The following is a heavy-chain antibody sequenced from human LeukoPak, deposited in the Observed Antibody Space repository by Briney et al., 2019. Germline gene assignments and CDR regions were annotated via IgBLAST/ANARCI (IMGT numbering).Heavy chain of an antibody. J-gene: IGHJ3*02. CDR3: ARDLGFGDAFDI. CDR1: GGSISTYY. D-gene: IGHD3-10*01. CDR2: IYYSGTT. Sequence: SETLSLTCAVSGGSISTYYWSWIRQPPGKGLEWIGYIYYSGTTNYNPSLKSRVTISVDTSKNQFSLKLNSVTAADTAVYYCARDLGFGDAFDIWGQGTMVTVSS. V-gene: IGHV4-59*12.